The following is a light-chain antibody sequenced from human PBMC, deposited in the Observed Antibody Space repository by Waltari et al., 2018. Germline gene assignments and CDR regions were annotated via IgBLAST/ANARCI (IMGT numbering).Light chain of an antibody. CDR3: SSYSSSTSLCV. J-gene: IGLJ1*01. CDR1: SSDIGNFNS. Sequence: QSALTQPASVSGSPGQSITISCTGTSSDIGNFNSVSWYQQHPGKAPKLMIFEVTHRPSGISNRFSGSKSDNTAFLTISGLQAEDEADYYCSSYSSSTSLCVFGTGTKVTVL. CDR2: EVT. V-gene: IGLV2-14*01.